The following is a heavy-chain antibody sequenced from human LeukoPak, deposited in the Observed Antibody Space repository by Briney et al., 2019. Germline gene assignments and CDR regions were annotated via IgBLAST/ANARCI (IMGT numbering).Heavy chain of an antibody. CDR3: ASGLDYYDSSGYYSGDAFDI. V-gene: IGHV1-18*01. D-gene: IGHD3-22*01. CDR1: GYAFTSYG. CDR2: ISAYNGNT. Sequence: GASVKVSCKASGYAFTSYGISWVRQAPGQGLEWMGWISAYNGNTNYAQKLQGRVTMTTDTSTSTAYMELRSLRSDDTAVYYCASGLDYYDSSGYYSGDAFDIWGQGTVVTVSS. J-gene: IGHJ3*02.